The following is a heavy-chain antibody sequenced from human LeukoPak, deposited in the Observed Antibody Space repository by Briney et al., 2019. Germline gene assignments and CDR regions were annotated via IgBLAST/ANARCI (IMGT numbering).Heavy chain of an antibody. D-gene: IGHD1-1*01. CDR1: GFTFSSYW. CDR3: ARLGLEVGGPNWFDP. CDR2: IKQDGSEK. V-gene: IGHV3-7*01. J-gene: IGHJ5*02. Sequence: GGSLRLSCVGSGFTFSSYWMSWVRQAPGKGLEWVANIKQDGSEKYYVDSVKGRFTISRDNAKNSLYLQMNSLRVEDTAVYYCARLGLEVGGPNWFDPWGQGTLVTVSS.